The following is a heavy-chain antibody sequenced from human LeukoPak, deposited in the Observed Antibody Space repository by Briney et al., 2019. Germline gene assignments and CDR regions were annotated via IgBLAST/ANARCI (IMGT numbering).Heavy chain of an antibody. V-gene: IGHV3-30-3*01. D-gene: IGHD3-10*01. CDR2: ISYDGSNK. CDR3: ARDISPLRGSWFGYYMDV. CDR1: GFTFSSYA. Sequence: GRSLRLSCAASGFTFSSYAMHWVRQAPGKGLEWVAVISYDGSNKYYADSVKGRFTISRDNSKNTLYLQMNSLRAEDTAVYYCARDISPLRGSWFGYYMDVWGKGTTVTVSS. J-gene: IGHJ6*03.